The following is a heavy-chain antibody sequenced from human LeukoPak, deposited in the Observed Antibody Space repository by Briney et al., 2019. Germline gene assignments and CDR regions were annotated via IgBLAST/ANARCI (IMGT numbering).Heavy chain of an antibody. CDR2: ISLNSGSI. CDR3: AKDGSLSD. J-gene: IGHJ4*02. CDR1: GFTFDDYA. D-gene: IGHD3-3*02. V-gene: IGHV3-9*03. Sequence: SGGSLRLSCAASGFTFDDYAMHWVRQAPGKGLEWVSGISLNSGSIGYADSVKGRFTISRDNAKNSLYLQMNSLRAEDMALYYCAKDGSLSDWGQGTLVTVSS.